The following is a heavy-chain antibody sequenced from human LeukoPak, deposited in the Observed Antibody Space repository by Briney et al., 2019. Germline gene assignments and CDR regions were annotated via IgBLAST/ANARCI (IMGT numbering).Heavy chain of an antibody. J-gene: IGHJ5*02. CDR1: RGTFSSYA. Sequence: ASVKVSCKASRGTFSSYAISWVRQAPGQGLEWMGWINPNTGGTNYAQKSQGRVTMTKDTSTNAAYMELNKLTSDDTAVYYCGRGNKSFDPWGQGTLVTVSS. CDR3: GRGNKSFDP. CDR2: INPNTGGT. V-gene: IGHV1-2*02.